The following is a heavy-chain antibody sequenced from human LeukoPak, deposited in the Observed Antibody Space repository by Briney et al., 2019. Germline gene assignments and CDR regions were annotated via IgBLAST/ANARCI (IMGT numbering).Heavy chain of an antibody. D-gene: IGHD6-13*01. V-gene: IGHV3-74*01. J-gene: IGHJ6*02. CDR1: GFTLTSNW. Sequence: GGSRRPSCAVSGFTLTSNWTHWVRQAPGKGRVWVSRINSDGSRTSYADSLKGRFTIPRDNAKNTLYLQMNSLRAQDTAVYYCASVELGTHSSSWYAYYYGMDVWGQGTTVTGSS. CDR2: INSDGSRT. CDR3: ASVELGTHSSSWYAYYYGMDV.